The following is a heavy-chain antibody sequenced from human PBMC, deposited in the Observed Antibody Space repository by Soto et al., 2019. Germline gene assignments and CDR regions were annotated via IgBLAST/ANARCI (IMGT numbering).Heavy chain of an antibody. J-gene: IGHJ4*02. CDR2: ISSSSSYI. CDR1: GFTFSSYS. V-gene: IGHV3-21*01. D-gene: IGHD6-13*01. CDR3: ARAPLYSSSSPYFDY. Sequence: EVQLVESGGGLVKPGGSLRLSCAASGFTFSSYSMNWVRQAPGKGLEWVSHISSSSSYIYYADSVKGRFTISRDNAKNSLYLQMNSLRAEDTAVYYCARAPLYSSSSPYFDYWGQGTLVTVSS.